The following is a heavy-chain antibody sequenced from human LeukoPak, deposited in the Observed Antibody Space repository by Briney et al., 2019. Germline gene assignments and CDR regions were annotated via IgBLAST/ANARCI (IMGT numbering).Heavy chain of an antibody. CDR1: GFTFSNYW. D-gene: IGHD3-22*01. Sequence: GGSLRLSCEGYGFTFSNYWMGWDRQAPGKGLQWVANIKTDGSEKYYVDSVKGRFTISRDNAKNSLYLQMNSLRAEDTAVYYCATYSSLNRREFQFWGQGTLLTVSS. CDR2: IKTDGSEK. J-gene: IGHJ1*01. CDR3: ATYSSLNRREFQF. V-gene: IGHV3-7*01.